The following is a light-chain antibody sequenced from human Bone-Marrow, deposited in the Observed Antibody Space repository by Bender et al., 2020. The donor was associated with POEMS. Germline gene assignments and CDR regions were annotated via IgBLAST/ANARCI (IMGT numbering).Light chain of an antibody. J-gene: IGLJ2*01. V-gene: IGLV2-23*02. CDR3: CSYVGSSTFVV. CDR2: EVS. CDR1: SSDVGNSEL. Sequence: QSALTQPASVSGSPGQSITISCTGTSSDVGNSELVSWYQQYPGKAPKLMIYEVSKRPSGVSNRFSASKSGNTASLTISGLQTEDEADYYCCSYVGSSTFVVFGGGTKLTVL.